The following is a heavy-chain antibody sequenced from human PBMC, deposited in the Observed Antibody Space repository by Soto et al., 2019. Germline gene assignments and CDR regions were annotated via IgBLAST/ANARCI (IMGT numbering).Heavy chain of an antibody. J-gene: IGHJ4*02. CDR3: ASEAFDY. Sequence: TGGSLRLSCAASGFTFSTYGMHWVRQAPGKGLEWVAVITSDGSHKYYVDSVKGRFTFSRDNSKNTLYLQMNSLTAEDTAVYYCASEAFDYRGQGTLVTVSS. CDR1: GFTFSTYG. V-gene: IGHV3-30*03. CDR2: ITSDGSHK.